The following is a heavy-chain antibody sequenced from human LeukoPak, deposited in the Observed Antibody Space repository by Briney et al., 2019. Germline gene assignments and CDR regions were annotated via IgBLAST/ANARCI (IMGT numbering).Heavy chain of an antibody. V-gene: IGHV1-2*02. J-gene: IGHJ4*02. CDR2: INPNSGGT. D-gene: IGHD3-22*01. Sequence: ASVKVSCKASGYTFTGYYMHWVRQAPGQGLEWMGWINPNSGGTNYAQKFQGRVTMTRDTSISTAYMELSRLRSDDTAVYYCARDLPTLNYYDSSGYDYWGQGTLVTVSS. CDR3: ARDLPTLNYYDSSGYDY. CDR1: GYTFTGYY.